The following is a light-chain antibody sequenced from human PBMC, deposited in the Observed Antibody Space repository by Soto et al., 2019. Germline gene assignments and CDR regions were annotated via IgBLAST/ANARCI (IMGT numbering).Light chain of an antibody. V-gene: IGKV1-39*01. Sequence: DIQLTQSPSSLSASVGDTVTITCRASQTVSRYLNWYQQKSGTAPKLLIYAASTLHTGVPSRFSGRGSGTDFTLTISRLEPEDFAVYYCQQYGSSPWTFGQGTKVDIK. J-gene: IGKJ1*01. CDR2: AAS. CDR1: QTVSRY. CDR3: QQYGSSPWT.